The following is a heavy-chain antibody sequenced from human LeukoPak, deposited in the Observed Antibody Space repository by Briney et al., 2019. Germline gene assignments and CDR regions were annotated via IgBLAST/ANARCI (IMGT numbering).Heavy chain of an antibody. J-gene: IGHJ4*02. CDR1: GFTFSSYS. V-gene: IGHV3-21*01. Sequence: PGGSLRLSCAASGFTFSSYSMNWVRQAPGKGLEWVSSISSSSYIYYADSVKGRFTISRDNAKNSLYLQMNSLRAEDTAVYYCARERVGAKGGYWGQGTLVTVSS. D-gene: IGHD1-26*01. CDR2: ISSSSYI. CDR3: ARERVGAKGGY.